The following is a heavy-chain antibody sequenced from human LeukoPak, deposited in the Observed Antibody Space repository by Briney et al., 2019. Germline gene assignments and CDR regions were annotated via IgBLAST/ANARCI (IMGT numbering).Heavy chain of an antibody. CDR3: ARDDGYYEDY. J-gene: IGHJ4*02. CDR1: GGSFSDYY. Sequence: SETLSLTCAVYGGSFSDYYWNWIRQPPGKGLEWIGEINQSGSTNYNPSLKSRVTLSVDTSNNQFSLKLSSVTAADTAVYYCARDDGYYEDYWGQGTLVTVSS. CDR2: INQSGST. D-gene: IGHD3-22*01. V-gene: IGHV4-34*01.